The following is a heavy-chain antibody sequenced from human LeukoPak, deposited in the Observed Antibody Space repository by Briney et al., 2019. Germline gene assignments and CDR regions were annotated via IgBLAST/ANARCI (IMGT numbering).Heavy chain of an antibody. CDR2: IKSDGSEK. CDR3: ARGGGTTVTTANFDS. D-gene: IGHD4-17*01. CDR1: GFTFSSYW. V-gene: IGHV3-7*01. Sequence: QAGGSLRLSCAASGFTFSSYWMSWVRQAPGKGLEWVANIKSDGSEKYCVDSVKGRFTISRDNAKSSLYLQMNSLRVEDTAVYYCARGGGTTVTTANFDSWGQGTLVTVSS. J-gene: IGHJ4*02.